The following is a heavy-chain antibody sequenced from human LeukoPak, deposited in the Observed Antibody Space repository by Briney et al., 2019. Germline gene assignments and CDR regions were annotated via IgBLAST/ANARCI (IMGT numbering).Heavy chain of an antibody. V-gene: IGHV4-34*01. CDR3: ARGHLRYFDWSALNRGLFGY. Sequence: SETLSLTCAVYGGSFSGYYWSWIRQPPGKVLEWIGEINHSGSTNYNPSLKSRVTISVDTSKNQFSLKLSSVTAADTAVYYCARGHLRYFDWSALNRGLFGYWGQGTLVTVSS. D-gene: IGHD3-9*01. J-gene: IGHJ4*02. CDR1: GGSFSGYY. CDR2: INHSGST.